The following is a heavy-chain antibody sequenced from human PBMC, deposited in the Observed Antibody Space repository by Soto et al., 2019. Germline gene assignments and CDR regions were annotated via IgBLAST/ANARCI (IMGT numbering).Heavy chain of an antibody. V-gene: IGHV1-69*02. Sequence: QVQLVHSGAEVKKPGSSVKVSCKASGGTFSSYPISWMRQAPGQGLEWMGRIIPILDITDYAQRFQGRVTITADKSTSTAYMELSSLSSDDTAVYYCARPTSTGTTSGYYFDYWGQGTLVTVSS. D-gene: IGHD1-7*01. CDR2: IIPILDIT. CDR3: ARPTSTGTTSGYYFDY. CDR1: GGTFSSYP. J-gene: IGHJ4*02.